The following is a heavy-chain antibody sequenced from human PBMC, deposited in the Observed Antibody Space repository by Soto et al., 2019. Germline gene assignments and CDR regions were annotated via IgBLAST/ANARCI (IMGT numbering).Heavy chain of an antibody. D-gene: IGHD2-2*01. J-gene: IGHJ5*02. CDR3: ARDARGSYAGFDP. CDR2: IHHSGST. V-gene: IGHV4-30-2*01. Sequence: SETLSLTCAVSGGSISSGGYSWSWIRQPPGKGLEWIGYIHHSGSTYYNPSLKSRVTISVDRSKNQLSLKLSSVTAADTAVYYCARDARGSYAGFDPWGQGTLVTVSS. CDR1: GGSISSGGYS.